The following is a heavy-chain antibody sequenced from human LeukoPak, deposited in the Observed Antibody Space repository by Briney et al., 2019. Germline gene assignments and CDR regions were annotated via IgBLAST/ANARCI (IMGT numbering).Heavy chain of an antibody. J-gene: IGHJ4*02. D-gene: IGHD1-26*01. CDR3: AKDRSGELPEMGDY. CDR1: GFTFSNAW. V-gene: IGHV3-23*01. Sequence: GGSLRLSCAASGFTFSNAWMSWVRQAPGKGLEWVSAIGGSGGSTYYADSVKGRFTISRDNSKNTLYLQMNSLRAEDTAVYYCAKDRSGELPEMGDYWGQGTLVTVSS. CDR2: IGGSGGST.